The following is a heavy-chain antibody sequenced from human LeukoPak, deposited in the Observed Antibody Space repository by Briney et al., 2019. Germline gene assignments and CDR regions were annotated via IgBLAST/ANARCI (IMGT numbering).Heavy chain of an antibody. J-gene: IGHJ3*02. CDR2: INHSGST. CDR3: ARGSPSRYCSGGSCFSYAFDI. D-gene: IGHD2-15*01. CDR1: GGSFSGYY. Sequence: SETLSLTCAVYGGSFSGYYWSWMRQPPGKGLEWIGEINHSGSTNYNPSLKSRVTISVDTSKNQFSLKLSSVTAADTAVYYCARGSPSRYCSGGSCFSYAFDIWRQGTMVTVSS. V-gene: IGHV4-34*01.